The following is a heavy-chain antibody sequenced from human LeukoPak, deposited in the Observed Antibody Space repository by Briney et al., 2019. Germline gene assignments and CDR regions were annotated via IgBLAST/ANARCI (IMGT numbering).Heavy chain of an antibody. V-gene: IGHV3-23*01. CDR1: GFTFSSYA. CDR2: ISGSGGST. D-gene: IGHD2-2*01. Sequence: PGGSLRLSCAASGFTFSSYAMSWVRQAPGKGLAWVSAISGSGGSTYYADSVKGRFTISRDNSKNTLYLQMNSLRAEDTAVYYCAKGPGYCSSTSCYRNYFDYWGQGTLVTVSS. J-gene: IGHJ4*02. CDR3: AKGPGYCSSTSCYRNYFDY.